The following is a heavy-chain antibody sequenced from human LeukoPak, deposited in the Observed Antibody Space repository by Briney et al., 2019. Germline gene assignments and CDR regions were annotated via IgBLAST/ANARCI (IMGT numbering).Heavy chain of an antibody. D-gene: IGHD3-3*01. J-gene: IGHJ4*02. CDR1: GGSVINTNW. CDR2: VHLDGRT. CDR3: AREGGFYRPLDY. V-gene: IGHV4-4*02. Sequence: SETLSLTCGVSGGSVINTNWWTWVRQPPGKGLEWIGEVHLDGRTNYNPSLESRLTMSVDVSENQVSLKLTSATAADTAVYYCAREGGFYRPLDYSGQGTLVTVSS.